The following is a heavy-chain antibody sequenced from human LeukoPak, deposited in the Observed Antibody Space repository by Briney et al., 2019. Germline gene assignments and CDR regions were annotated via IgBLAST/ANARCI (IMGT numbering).Heavy chain of an antibody. V-gene: IGHV3-23*01. CDR2: ISGSGVST. CDR3: AKGGGGGGGYYFDY. D-gene: IGHD3-16*01. J-gene: IGHJ4*02. Sequence: GGSLRLSCAASGFTFSSYAMSWVRQAPGKGLEWVSAISGSGVSTYYADSVKGRFTISRDNSKNTLYLQMNSLRAEDTAVYYCAKGGGGGGGYYFDYWGQGTLVTVSS. CDR1: GFTFSSYA.